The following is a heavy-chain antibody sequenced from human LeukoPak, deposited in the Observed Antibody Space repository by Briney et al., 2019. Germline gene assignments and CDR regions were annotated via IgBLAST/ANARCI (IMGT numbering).Heavy chain of an antibody. Sequence: GGSFTRDCRAAVFTVSSNYMCWDRQAKGKWLERVSVIYSGGSTYYADSVKGRFTISRDNAKNTLYLQMNSLRAEDTAVYYCARDRYSSNPFDYWGQGTLVTVSS. D-gene: IGHD6-13*01. CDR2: IYSGGST. CDR1: VFTVSSNY. J-gene: IGHJ4*02. V-gene: IGHV3-53*01. CDR3: ARDRYSSNPFDY.